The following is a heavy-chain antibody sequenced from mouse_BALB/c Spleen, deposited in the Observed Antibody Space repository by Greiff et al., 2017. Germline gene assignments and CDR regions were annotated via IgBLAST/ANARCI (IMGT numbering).Heavy chain of an antibody. CDR1: GYTFTEYT. D-gene: IGHD2-14*01. CDR2: INPNNGGT. J-gene: IGHJ3*01. V-gene: IGHV1-18*01. CDR3: ARGEIDYRYDGDWFAY. Sequence: EVKVVESGPELVKPGASVKISCKTSGYTFTEYTMHWVKQSHGKSLEWIGGINPNNGGTSYNQKFKGKATLTVDKSSSTAYMELRSLTSEDSAVYYCARGEIDYRYDGDWFAYWGQGTLVTVSA.